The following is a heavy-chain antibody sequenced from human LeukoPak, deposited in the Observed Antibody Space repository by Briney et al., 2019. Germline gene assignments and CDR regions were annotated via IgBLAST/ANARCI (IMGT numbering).Heavy chain of an antibody. J-gene: IGHJ6*03. CDR2: IHSSGST. CDR3: ARDGSDYADYYYYYYMDV. CDR1: GGSISSYY. Sequence: PSETLSLTCTVSGGSISSYYWSWIRQPAGKGLEWIGRIHSSGSTNYNPSPKSRVTMSVDTSKNQFSLKLSSVTAADTAVYYCARDGSDYADYYYYYYMDVWGKGTTVTVSS. D-gene: IGHD5-12*01. V-gene: IGHV4-4*07.